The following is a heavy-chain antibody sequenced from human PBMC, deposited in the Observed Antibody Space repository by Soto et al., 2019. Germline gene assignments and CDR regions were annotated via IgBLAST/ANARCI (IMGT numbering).Heavy chain of an antibody. CDR3: ERVVVINVVPGGWYFDL. V-gene: IGHV1-69*12. J-gene: IGHJ2*01. CDR1: GGTFSSYA. Sequence: QVQLVQSGAEVKKPGSSVKVSCKASGGTFSSYAISWVRQAPGQGLEWMGGIIPIFGTANYAQKFQGRVTITADESTSTAYMELSSLRSEDTAVYYCERVVVINVVPGGWYFDLWGRGTLVTVSS. CDR2: IIPIFGTA. D-gene: IGHD3-22*01.